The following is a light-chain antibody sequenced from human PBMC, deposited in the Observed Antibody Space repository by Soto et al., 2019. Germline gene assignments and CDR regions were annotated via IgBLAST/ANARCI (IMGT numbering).Light chain of an antibody. CDR3: QQYGNLWT. CDR2: KAS. J-gene: IGKJ1*01. V-gene: IGKV1-5*03. Sequence: DIQMTQSPSTLSSSVGDRVTLSCRASQSINNYLAWYQQKPGKAPKLLIYKASTLESGVPSTLSGSGSGTEFSLTISSLQPDDFATYYCQQYGNLWTFGQGTKVDIK. CDR1: QSINNY.